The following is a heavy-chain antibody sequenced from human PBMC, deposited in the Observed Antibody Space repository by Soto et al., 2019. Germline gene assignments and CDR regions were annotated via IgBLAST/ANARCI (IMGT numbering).Heavy chain of an antibody. D-gene: IGHD6-19*01. CDR2: VSKSDYT. V-gene: IGHV3-21*01. CDR3: AREDSIIIPAVADF. Sequence: GGSLRLSCAVSGFTFTNYGINWVRQAPGKGLEWVSSVSKSDYTYYSDSVKGRFTISRDNAKNSVFLQMNNLRAEDTAVYYCAREDSIIIPAVADFWGQGTLVTVSS. CDR1: GFTFTNYG. J-gene: IGHJ4*02.